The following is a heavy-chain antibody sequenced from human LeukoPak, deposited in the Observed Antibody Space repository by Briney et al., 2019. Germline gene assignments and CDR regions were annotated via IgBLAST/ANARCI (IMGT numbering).Heavy chain of an antibody. J-gene: IGHJ4*02. Sequence: SVKVSCKASGGTFSSYAISWVRQAPGQGLEWMEGIIPIFGTANYAQKFQGRVTITADESTSTAYMELSSLRSEDTAVYYCARGGYSYGSYYFDYWGQGTLVTVSS. CDR3: ARGGYSYGSYYFDY. CDR2: IIPIFGTA. V-gene: IGHV1-69*01. D-gene: IGHD5-18*01. CDR1: GGTFSSYA.